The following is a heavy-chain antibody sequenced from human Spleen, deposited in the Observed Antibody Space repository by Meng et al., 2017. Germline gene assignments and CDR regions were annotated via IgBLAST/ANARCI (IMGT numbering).Heavy chain of an antibody. CDR2: ISAYNGNT. J-gene: IGHJ4*02. CDR3: ARPRNSGSYYLSLTFDACTG. V-gene: IGHV1-18*01. D-gene: IGHD1-26*01. Sequence: ASVKVSCKASGYTFTSYGISWVRQAPGQGLEWMGWISAYNGNTNYAQKFQGRVTMTTDTSTSTAYMELRSLRSDDTAVYYFARPRNSGSYYLSLTFDACTGWGQGTLVTVSS. CDR1: GYTFTSYG.